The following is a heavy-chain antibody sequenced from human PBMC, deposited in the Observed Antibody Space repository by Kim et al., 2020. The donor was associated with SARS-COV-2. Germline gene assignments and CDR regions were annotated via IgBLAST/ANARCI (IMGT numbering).Heavy chain of an antibody. D-gene: IGHD5-12*01. Sequence: NPPLKSRVNISVDTYTNQFSLKLSSVTDADTAVYYCARDLRDGYNYCFDYWGQGTLVTVSS. J-gene: IGHJ4*02. CDR3: ARDLRDGYNYCFDY. V-gene: IGHV4-39*07.